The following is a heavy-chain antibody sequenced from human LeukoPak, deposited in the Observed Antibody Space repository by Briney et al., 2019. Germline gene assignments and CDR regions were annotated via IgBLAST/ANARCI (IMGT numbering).Heavy chain of an antibody. J-gene: IGHJ5*02. CDR2: IKQDGSEK. D-gene: IGHD3-22*01. V-gene: IGHV3-7*01. Sequence: PGGSLRLSCAASGFTFSSYWMSWVRQAPGKGLEWVANIKQDGSEKYYVDSVKGRFTISRDNAKNSLYLQMNSLRAEDTAVYYCARDPVPYYYDSSGYYPWGQGTLATVSS. CDR1: GFTFSSYW. CDR3: ARDPVPYYYDSSGYYP.